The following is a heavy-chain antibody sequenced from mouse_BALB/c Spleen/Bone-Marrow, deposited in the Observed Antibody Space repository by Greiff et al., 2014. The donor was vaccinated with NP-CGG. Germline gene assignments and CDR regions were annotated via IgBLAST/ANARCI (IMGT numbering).Heavy chain of an antibody. V-gene: IGHV1-7*01. Sequence: VQLQQSGAELAKPGASVKMSCKASGYTFNSYWMHWVKQRPGQGLEWIGYINPSTGYTEYNQKFKDKATLTADKSSSTAYMQLSSLTSEDSAVYYCARSEGYYEWFAYWGQGTLVTVSA. CDR3: ARSEGYYEWFAY. D-gene: IGHD2-3*01. CDR2: INPSTGYT. CDR1: GYTFNSYW. J-gene: IGHJ3*01.